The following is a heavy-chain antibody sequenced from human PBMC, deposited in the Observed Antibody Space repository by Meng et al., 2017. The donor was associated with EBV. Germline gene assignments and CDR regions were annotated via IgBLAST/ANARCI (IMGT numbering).Heavy chain of an antibody. CDR2: LIPMSGAP. Sequence: QVELQQAGAEVEKAGASVTVSCRTSGGTGRRGDCSWARQGPGQGLEWMGGLIPMSGAPHYAQKFQDRVTIIADESTSTHSMELNNLRFEDTAMYYCASESGRGFTPDYWGQGTLVTVSS. CDR3: ASESGRGFTPDY. CDR1: GGTGRRGD. V-gene: IGHV1-69*12. J-gene: IGHJ4*02. D-gene: IGHD3-10*01.